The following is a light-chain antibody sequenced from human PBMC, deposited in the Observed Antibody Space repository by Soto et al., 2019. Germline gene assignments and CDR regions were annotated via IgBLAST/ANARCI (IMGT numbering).Light chain of an antibody. CDR3: QQYNNWPIT. CDR1: QSVSSN. CDR2: GAS. V-gene: IGKV3-15*01. Sequence: EIVMTQSPATLSVSPWERATLSCRASQSVSSNLAWYQQKPGQAPRLLIYGASTRATGIPATFSGSGSGTEFTLTISSLQSEDFAVYYCQQYNNWPITFGQGTRLEIK. J-gene: IGKJ5*01.